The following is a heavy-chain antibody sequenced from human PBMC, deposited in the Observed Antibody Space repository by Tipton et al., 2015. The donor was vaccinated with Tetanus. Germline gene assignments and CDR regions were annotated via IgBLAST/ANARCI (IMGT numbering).Heavy chain of an antibody. CDR3: ARAGGGSWGNFDY. V-gene: IGHV4-59*01. J-gene: IGHJ4*02. D-gene: IGHD6-13*01. CDR2: IYYSGST. CDR1: GGSISSYY. Sequence: LSLTCTVSGGSISSYYWSWIRQPPGKGLEWIGFIYYSGSTNYNPSLKSRVTISVDTSKNQFSLKLSSVTAADTAVYYCARAGGGSWGNFDYWGQGTLVTVSS.